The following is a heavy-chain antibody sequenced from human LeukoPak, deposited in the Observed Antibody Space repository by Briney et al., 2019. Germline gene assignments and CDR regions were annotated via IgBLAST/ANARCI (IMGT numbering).Heavy chain of an antibody. D-gene: IGHD4-23*01. Sequence: SAPTLVNPTQTLTLTCAFSRFSLTTNMVGVDWVRQPPGKALKWLALIYGNDDKRYSVTLKSSLTITRGTSKIQVVLTRTNMNPVDTSTYYCVHDVAGDNGFDSWGQGTLVTVSS. V-gene: IGHV2-5*01. J-gene: IGHJ4*02. CDR1: RFSLTTNMVG. CDR2: IYGNDDK. CDR3: VHDVAGDNGFDS.